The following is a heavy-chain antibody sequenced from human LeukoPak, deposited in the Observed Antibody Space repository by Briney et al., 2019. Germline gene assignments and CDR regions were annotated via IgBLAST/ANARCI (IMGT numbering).Heavy chain of an antibody. V-gene: IGHV3-23*01. J-gene: IGHJ4*02. CDR2: MSGSGGRT. Sequence: GGSLRLSCAASGFTFNTYAMSWVRQAPGKGLEWVSAMSGSGGRTYYADSVKGRFTISRDNSKDTLYLQMNSLRAEDTAVYYCAKWGCSGGSCYPFDYWGQGTLVTVSS. D-gene: IGHD2-15*01. CDR1: GFTFNTYA. CDR3: AKWGCSGGSCYPFDY.